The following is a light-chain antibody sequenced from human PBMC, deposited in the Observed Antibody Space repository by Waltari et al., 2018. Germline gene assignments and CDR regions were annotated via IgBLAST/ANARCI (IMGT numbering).Light chain of an antibody. Sequence: QSALTQPRSVSGSPGQSVTISCTGTSSNVGTYNYVSWYQQYPGKAPNLLIFDVNKRPSGVPDRFSGSKSGYRASLTISGFRAEDEADYYCYSYAGSYIWVFGGGTKLTVL. CDR1: SSNVGTYNY. V-gene: IGLV2-11*01. CDR2: DVN. J-gene: IGLJ3*02. CDR3: YSYAGSYIWV.